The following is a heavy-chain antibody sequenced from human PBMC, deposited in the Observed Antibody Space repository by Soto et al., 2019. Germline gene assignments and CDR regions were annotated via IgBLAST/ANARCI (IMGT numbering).Heavy chain of an antibody. V-gene: IGHV3-53*01. CDR2: IYSGGST. J-gene: IGHJ6*02. Sequence: HPGGSLRLSCAASGFTVSSNYMSWVRQAPGKGLEWVSVIYSGGSTYYADSVKGRFTISRDNSKNTLYLQMNSLRAEDTAVYYCARGPDPPRLVGAKWGPDYYYYYGMDVWGQGTTVTVSS. D-gene: IGHD1-26*01. CDR1: GFTVSSNY. CDR3: ARGPDPPRLVGAKWGPDYYYYYGMDV.